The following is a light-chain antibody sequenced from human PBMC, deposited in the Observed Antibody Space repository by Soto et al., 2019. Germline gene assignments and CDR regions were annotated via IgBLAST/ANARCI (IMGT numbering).Light chain of an antibody. Sequence: EIVLTQSPGTLSLSPGERATLSCRASQSVSSSYLAWYQQKPGQAPRLLIYGASSRATGIPHRFSGSGSVTDFTLAISRLEPEDFAVYYCQQYGSSPLSFCGGTKVEIK. V-gene: IGKV3-20*01. CDR1: QSVSSSY. CDR3: QQYGSSPLS. CDR2: GAS. J-gene: IGKJ4*01.